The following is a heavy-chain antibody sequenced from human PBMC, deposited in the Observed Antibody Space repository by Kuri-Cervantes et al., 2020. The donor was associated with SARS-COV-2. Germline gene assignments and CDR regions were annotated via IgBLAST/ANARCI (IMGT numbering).Heavy chain of an antibody. V-gene: IGHV3-23*01. J-gene: IGHJ4*02. Sequence: GGSLRLSCAASGFTFSSYAMSWVRQAPGKGLEWVSAISGSGGSTYNADSVKGRFTISRDNSKNTLYLQMNSLRAEDTAAYYCAKDYYSSSSNYFDYWGQGTLVTVSS. CDR1: GFTFSSYA. CDR2: ISGSGGST. D-gene: IGHD6-6*01. CDR3: AKDYYSSSSNYFDY.